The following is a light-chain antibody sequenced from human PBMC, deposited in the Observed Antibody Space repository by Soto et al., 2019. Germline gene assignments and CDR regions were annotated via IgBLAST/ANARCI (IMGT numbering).Light chain of an antibody. V-gene: IGKV3-20*01. CDR3: QQYGSSPGA. Sequence: EIVLTHSPGTLSLSPGEKATPSCRAIQSVSSSYLAWYQQKPGQAPRLLIYGASSRATGIPDRFSGSGSGTDFTLTISRLEPEDFAVYYCQQYGSSPGAFGQGTKVDNK. J-gene: IGKJ1*01. CDR2: GAS. CDR1: QSVSSSY.